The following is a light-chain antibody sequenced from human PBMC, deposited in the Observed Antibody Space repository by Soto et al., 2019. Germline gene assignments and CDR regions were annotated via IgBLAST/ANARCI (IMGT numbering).Light chain of an antibody. Sequence: DIQMTQSPSSLSASVGDRVTITCQASRYIKNDLNWYKQKPGKAPKLLIYEASNLETGVPSRFSGSGSGRSFTFSSSSLQPEDIATSDCQQFDDFITVGGGPRIEIK. J-gene: IGKJ4*01. CDR1: RYIKND. CDR3: QQFDDFIT. CDR2: EAS. V-gene: IGKV1-33*01.